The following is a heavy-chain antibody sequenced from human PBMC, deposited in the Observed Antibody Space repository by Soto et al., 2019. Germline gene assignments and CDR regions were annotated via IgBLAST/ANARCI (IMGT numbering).Heavy chain of an antibody. D-gene: IGHD6-6*01. Sequence: PSETLSLTCTVSGGSISSSSYYWGWIRQPPGKGLEWIGSIYYSGSTYYNPSLKSRVTISVDTPKNQFSLKLSSVTAADTAVYYCGAVSSSSGGYYYYGMDVWGQGTTVTVSS. CDR3: GAVSSSSGGYYYYGMDV. CDR1: GGSISSSSYY. J-gene: IGHJ6*02. CDR2: IYYSGST. V-gene: IGHV4-39*01.